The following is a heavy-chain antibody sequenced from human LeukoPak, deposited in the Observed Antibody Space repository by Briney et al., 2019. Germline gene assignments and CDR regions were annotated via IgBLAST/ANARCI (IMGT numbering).Heavy chain of an antibody. V-gene: IGHV3-23*01. CDR2: ISGSGGTT. CDR3: AKLHNLNCDY. CDR1: GFTFSDYA. Sequence: PGGSLRLSCAASGFTFSDYAMSWVRQAPGRGLEWVSTISGSGGTTYYADSVKGRFTISRDNSKNTLHLQMNSLSPEDTAVYYCAKLHNLNCDYWGLGTLATVSS. D-gene: IGHD1-14*01. J-gene: IGHJ4*02.